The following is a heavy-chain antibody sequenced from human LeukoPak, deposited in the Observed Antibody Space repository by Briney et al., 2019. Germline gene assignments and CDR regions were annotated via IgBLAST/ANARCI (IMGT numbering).Heavy chain of an antibody. CDR3: ARGRRSRAYCSGGSCYERGVWFDP. CDR2: INHSGST. J-gene: IGHJ5*02. CDR1: GGSFSGYY. V-gene: IGHV4-34*01. Sequence: SKTLSLTCAVYGGSFSGYYWSWIRQPPGKGLEWIGEINHSGSTNYNPSLKSRVTISVDTSKNQFSLKLSSVTAADTAVYYCARGRRSRAYCSGGSCYERGVWFDPWGQGTLVTVSS. D-gene: IGHD2-15*01.